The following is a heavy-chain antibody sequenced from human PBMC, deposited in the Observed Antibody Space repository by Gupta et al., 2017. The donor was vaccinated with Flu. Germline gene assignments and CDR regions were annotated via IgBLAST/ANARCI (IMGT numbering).Heavy chain of an antibody. CDR3: ARDYCGGGTCYSDY. Sequence: DYYIYWVRQAPGQGLEWMGWINPNSGGTNYAQKFQGRVAMTRDTSTTTAYMELGRLRSDDSAVYYCARDYCGGGTCYSDYWGQGTLVTVSS. D-gene: IGHD2-15*01. CDR1: DYY. CDR2: INPNSGGT. J-gene: IGHJ4*02. V-gene: IGHV1-2*02.